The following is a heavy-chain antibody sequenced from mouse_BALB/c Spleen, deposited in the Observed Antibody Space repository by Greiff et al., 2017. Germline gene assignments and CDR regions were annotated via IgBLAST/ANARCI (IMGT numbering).Heavy chain of an antibody. Sequence: EVKLMESGGGLVQPGGSLRLSCATSGFTFSDFYMEWVRQPPGKRLEWIAASRNKANDYTTEYSASVKGRFIVSRDTSQSILYLQMNALRAEDTAIYYCARDAWGEYADYYAMDYWGQGTSVTVSS. J-gene: IGHJ4*01. V-gene: IGHV7-1*02. CDR1: GFTFSDFY. D-gene: IGHD2-10*02. CDR3: ARDAWGEYADYYAMDY. CDR2: SRNKANDYTT.